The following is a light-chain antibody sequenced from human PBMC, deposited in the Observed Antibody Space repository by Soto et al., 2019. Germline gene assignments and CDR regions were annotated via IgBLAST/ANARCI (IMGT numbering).Light chain of an antibody. V-gene: IGLV2-14*01. J-gene: IGLJ1*01. CDR2: EVS. CDR3: SSYTSSSTYV. CDR1: SSDVGGYKY. Sequence: QSVLTQPASVSGSPGQSITISCTGTSSDVGGYKYVSWYQQHPGKAPKLMIYEVSNRPSGVSNRFSGSKSGNTASLTISGLQAEDEADCYCSSYTSSSTYVFGTGTKLTVL.